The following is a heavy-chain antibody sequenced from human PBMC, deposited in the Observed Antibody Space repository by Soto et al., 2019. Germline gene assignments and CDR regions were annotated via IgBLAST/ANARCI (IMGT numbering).Heavy chain of an antibody. CDR2: IWYDGSNK. D-gene: IGHD3-10*01. CDR1: GFTFSSYG. V-gene: IGHV3-33*01. J-gene: IGHJ5*02. Sequence: QVQLVESGGGVVQPGRSLRLSCAASGFTFSSYGMHWVRQAPGKGLEWVAVIWYDGSNKYYADSVKGRFTISRDNSKNTLYLQMNSLRAEDTAVYYCARDGVGSPRPLNWFDPWGQGTLVTVSS. CDR3: ARDGVGSPRPLNWFDP.